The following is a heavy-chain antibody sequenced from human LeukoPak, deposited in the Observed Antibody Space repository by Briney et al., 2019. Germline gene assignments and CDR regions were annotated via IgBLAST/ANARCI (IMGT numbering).Heavy chain of an antibody. J-gene: IGHJ2*01. CDR3: ARKGLVVVPAAIRNWYFDL. D-gene: IGHD2-2*02. CDR1: GYTFTSYD. V-gene: IGHV1-2*02. CDR2: INPNTGGS. Sequence: ASVKVSCKASGYTFTSYDINWVRQAPGQGLEWMGWINPNTGGSNYAQKFQGRVTMTRDTSINTVYMELSRLRSDDTTVYYCARKGLVVVPAAIRNWYFDLWGRGTLVTVSS.